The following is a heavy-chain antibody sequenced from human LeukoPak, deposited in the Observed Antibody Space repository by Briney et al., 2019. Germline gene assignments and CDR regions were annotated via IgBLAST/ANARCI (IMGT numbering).Heavy chain of an antibody. CDR2: ISSSSSTI. D-gene: IGHD2-15*01. V-gene: IGHV3-48*01. CDR3: ARGGWPHEGY. CDR1: GFTFSSYE. J-gene: IGHJ4*02. Sequence: PGGSLRLSCAASGFTFSSYEMNWVRQAPGKGLEWVSYISSSSSTIYYADSVKGRFTISRDNAKNSLYLQMNSLRAEDTAVYYCARGGWPHEGYWGQGTLVTVSS.